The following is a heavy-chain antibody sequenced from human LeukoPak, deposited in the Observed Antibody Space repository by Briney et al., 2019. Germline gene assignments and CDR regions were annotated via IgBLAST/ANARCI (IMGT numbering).Heavy chain of an antibody. CDR2: IIPIFGTA. CDR3: ARGAVAPSYGMDV. V-gene: IGHV1-69*01. D-gene: IGHD6-19*01. CDR1: GGTFSSHA. Sequence: ASVKVSCKASGGTFSSHAFSWVRQAPGQGLEWMGGIIPIFGTANYAQKFQGRVTITADESTSTAYMELSSLRSEDTAVYYCARGAVAPSYGMDVWGQGTTVTVSS. J-gene: IGHJ6*02.